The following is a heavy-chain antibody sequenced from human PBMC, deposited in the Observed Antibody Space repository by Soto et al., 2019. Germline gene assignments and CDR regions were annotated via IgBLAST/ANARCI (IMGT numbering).Heavy chain of an antibody. CDR3: AKSPDYDFWRAPYYYYGMDV. J-gene: IGHJ6*02. V-gene: IGHV3-23*01. Sequence: EVQLLESGGGLVQPGGSLRLSCAASGFTFSSYAMSWVRQAPGKGLEWVSAISGSGGSTYYADSVKGRFTISRDNSKNTLYLQMNSLRAEDTAVYYCAKSPDYDFWRAPYYYYGMDVWGQGTTVTVSS. CDR2: ISGSGGST. CDR1: GFTFSSYA. D-gene: IGHD3-3*01.